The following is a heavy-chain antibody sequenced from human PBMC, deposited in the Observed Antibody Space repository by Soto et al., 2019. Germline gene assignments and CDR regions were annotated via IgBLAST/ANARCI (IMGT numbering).Heavy chain of an antibody. Sequence: GESLKISCKGSGYSFTSYWIGWVRQMPGKGLEWMGIIYPGDSDTRYSPSFQGQVTISADKSISTAYLQWSSPKASDTAMYYCARLGTPYYYYYGMDVWGQGTTVTVSS. CDR2: IYPGDSDT. V-gene: IGHV5-51*01. J-gene: IGHJ6*02. CDR1: GYSFTSYW. CDR3: ARLGTPYYYYYGMDV.